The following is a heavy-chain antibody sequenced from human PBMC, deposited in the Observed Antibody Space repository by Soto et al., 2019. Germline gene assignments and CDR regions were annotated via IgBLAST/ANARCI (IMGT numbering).Heavy chain of an antibody. Sequence: QVQLVQSGAEVKKPVSSVKVSCKASGGTVSNSAISWLRQAPGQGLEWMGGIIPIFGPAIYARKFWDRVTTTVEESTSTAYMELSTVRSEDTAVYYCERGSSRTKVEYWGQGTQVTVSS. CDR3: ERGSSRTKVEY. V-gene: IGHV1-69*01. D-gene: IGHD2-15*01. CDR1: GGTVSNSA. J-gene: IGHJ4*02. CDR2: IIPIFGPA.